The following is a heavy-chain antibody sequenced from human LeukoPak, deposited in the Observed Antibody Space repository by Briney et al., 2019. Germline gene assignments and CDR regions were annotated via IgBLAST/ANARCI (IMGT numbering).Heavy chain of an antibody. J-gene: IGHJ4*02. CDR1: GFTVSSNY. CDR3: QLLPKPDY. Sequence: GGSLRLSCAASGFTVSSNYMSWVRQAPGKGLEWVSAISGSGGSTYYADSVKGRFTISRDNSKNTLYLQMNSLRAEDTAVYWCQLLPKPDYWGQGTLVTVSS. V-gene: IGHV3-23*01. CDR2: ISGSGGST. D-gene: IGHD2-2*01.